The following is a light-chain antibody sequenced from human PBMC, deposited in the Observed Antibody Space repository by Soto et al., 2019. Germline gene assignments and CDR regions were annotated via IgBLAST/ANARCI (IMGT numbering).Light chain of an antibody. J-gene: IGKJ4*01. CDR1: QSVTSSY. V-gene: IGKV3-20*01. Sequence: EIVLTQSPGTLSLSPGERATVSCRASQSVTSSYLAWYQQKPGQAPRLLIYSASSRATSIPDRFSGSGSGTDFTLTISRLEPEDFAVYYCQQYGNSPLTFGGGTKVEIK. CDR2: SAS. CDR3: QQYGNSPLT.